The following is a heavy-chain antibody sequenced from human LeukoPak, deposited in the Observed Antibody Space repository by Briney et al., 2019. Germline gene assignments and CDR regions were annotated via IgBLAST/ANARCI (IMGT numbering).Heavy chain of an antibody. CDR2: TSREGTNE. CDR3: AKDLGYSQGHGFGH. V-gene: IGHV3-30*18. CDR1: GFTFSNFN. Sequence: PGRSLRLSCAASGFTFSNFNMHWVRQAPGEGLEWVALTSREGTNEYYADSVKGRFTVSRDNSKNSLYLQMNGLRVEDTAVYYCAKDLGYSQGHGFGHWGQGTPVTVSS. J-gene: IGHJ5*02. D-gene: IGHD5-18*01.